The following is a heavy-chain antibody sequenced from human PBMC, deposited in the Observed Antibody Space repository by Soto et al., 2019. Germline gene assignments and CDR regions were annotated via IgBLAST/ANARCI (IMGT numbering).Heavy chain of an antibody. V-gene: IGHV3-23*01. D-gene: IGHD6-13*01. CDR1: GFTFSSYA. Sequence: GGSLRLSCAASGFTFSSYAMCWVRQAPGKGLEWVSAISGSGGSTYYADSVKGRFTISRDNSKNTLYLQMNSLRAEDTAVYYCAKDLEDSSSWYGYFQHWGQGTLVTVSS. CDR3: AKDLEDSSSWYGYFQH. J-gene: IGHJ1*01. CDR2: ISGSGGST.